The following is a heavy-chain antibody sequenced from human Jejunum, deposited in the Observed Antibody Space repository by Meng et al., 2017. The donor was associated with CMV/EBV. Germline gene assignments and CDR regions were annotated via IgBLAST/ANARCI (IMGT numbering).Heavy chain of an antibody. V-gene: IGHV3-66*01. Sequence: QVVGPGGVLVTPGGTLRRSCAASGLTISNTYTSWVRQAPGKGLEWVSVIRSGGDTYYADSVKGRFIISRDNSKNTLSLQMNSLRADDTAVYYCARGGAAAGSESWGQGTLVTVSS. J-gene: IGHJ4*02. CDR1: GLTISNTY. D-gene: IGHD6-13*01. CDR2: IRSGGDT. CDR3: ARGGAAAGSES.